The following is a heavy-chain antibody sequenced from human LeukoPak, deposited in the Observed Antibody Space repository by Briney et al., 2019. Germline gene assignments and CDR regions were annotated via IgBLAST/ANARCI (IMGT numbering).Heavy chain of an antibody. CDR2: IYHSGNT. CDR1: GYSISTSYY. D-gene: IGHD3-9*01. CDR3: ARRSGYDILTGYYHFDY. V-gene: IGHV4-38-2*02. Sequence: PSETLSLTCTVSGYSISTSYYWGWIRQPPGKGLEWIGSIYHSGNTYYNPSLKSRVTISVDTSKNQFSLKLNSVTAADTAVYYCARRSGYDILTGYYHFDYWGQGTLVTVSS. J-gene: IGHJ4*02.